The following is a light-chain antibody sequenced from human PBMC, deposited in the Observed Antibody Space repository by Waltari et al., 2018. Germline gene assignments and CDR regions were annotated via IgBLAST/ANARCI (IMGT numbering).Light chain of an antibody. CDR2: GAS. V-gene: IGKV3-20*01. CDR3: QHYVRLPVT. Sequence: EIVLTQSPGTLSLSPGERATLSCRASQSVSRTLAWYQQKPGQAPRLCIDGASPRATGIPERFSGGWSGTDFSLTISRLEPEDFAVYYCQHYVRLPVTFGQGTKVEIK. J-gene: IGKJ1*01. CDR1: QSVSRT.